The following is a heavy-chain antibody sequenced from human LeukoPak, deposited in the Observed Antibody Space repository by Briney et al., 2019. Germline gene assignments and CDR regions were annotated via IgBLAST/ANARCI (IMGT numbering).Heavy chain of an antibody. CDR2: ISGSGGSA. CDR3: ARTVSGSYSYQGGDY. D-gene: IGHD3-10*01. J-gene: IGHJ4*02. V-gene: IGHV3-23*01. CDR1: GFTFSSYA. Sequence: GGSLRLSRAASGFTFSSYAMTWVRQAPGKGLEWVSAISGSGGSAYYADSVKGRFTISRDNSKNTLYLQMNSLRAEDTAVYYCARTVSGSYSYQGGDYWGRETL.